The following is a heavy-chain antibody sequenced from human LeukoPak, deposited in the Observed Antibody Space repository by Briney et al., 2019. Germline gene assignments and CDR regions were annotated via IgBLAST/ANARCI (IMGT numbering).Heavy chain of an antibody. Sequence: PGGSLRLSCAASGFTFSSYSMNWVRQAPGKGLEWVSSISSSSTYIYYADSVKGRFTISRDNAKNSLYLQMNSLRAEDTAVYHCARDADYVWGSYRYRGLYFDYWGQGTLVTVSS. V-gene: IGHV3-21*01. D-gene: IGHD3-16*02. J-gene: IGHJ4*02. CDR1: GFTFSSYS. CDR2: ISSSSTYI. CDR3: ARDADYVWGSYRYRGLYFDY.